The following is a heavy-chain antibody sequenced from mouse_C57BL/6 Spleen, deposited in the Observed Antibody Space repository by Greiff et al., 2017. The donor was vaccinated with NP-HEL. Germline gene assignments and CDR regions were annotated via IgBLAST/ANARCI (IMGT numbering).Heavy chain of an antibody. J-gene: IGHJ3*01. CDR3: TTQLPWFAY. Sequence: EVQLQQSGAELVRPGASVKLSCTASGFNIKDDYMHWVKQRPEQGLEWIGWIDPENGDTEYASKFQGKATITADTSSNTAYLQLSSLTSEDTAVYYCTTQLPWFAYWGQGTLVTVSA. D-gene: IGHD4-1*02. CDR1: GFNIKDDY. V-gene: IGHV14-4*01. CDR2: IDPENGDT.